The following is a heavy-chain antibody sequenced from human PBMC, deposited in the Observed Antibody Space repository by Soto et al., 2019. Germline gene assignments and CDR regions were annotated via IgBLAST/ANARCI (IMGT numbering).Heavy chain of an antibody. J-gene: IGHJ4*02. D-gene: IGHD4-17*01. CDR1: GFTFSSYA. V-gene: IGHV3-30-3*01. CDR2: ISYDGSNK. Sequence: LRLSCAASGFTFSSYAMHWVRQAPGKGLEWVAVISYDGSNKYYADSVKGRFTISRDNSKNTLYLQMNSLRAEDTAVYYCARDVTDYGDFFKNFDYWGQGTLVTVSS. CDR3: ARDVTDYGDFFKNFDY.